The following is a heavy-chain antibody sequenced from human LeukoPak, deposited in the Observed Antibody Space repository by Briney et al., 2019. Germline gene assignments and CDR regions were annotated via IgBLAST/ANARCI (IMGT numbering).Heavy chain of an antibody. V-gene: IGHV1-69*13. D-gene: IGHD4-17*01. CDR2: IIPIFGTA. CDR3: ARESGSDYGDYGSNWFDP. Sequence: SVKVSCKASGGTFSSYAISWVRQAPGQGLEWMGGIIPIFGTANYAQKFQGRVTITADESTSTAYMELCSLRSEDTAVYYCARESGSDYGDYGSNWFDPWGQGTLVTVSS. J-gene: IGHJ5*02. CDR1: GGTFSSYA.